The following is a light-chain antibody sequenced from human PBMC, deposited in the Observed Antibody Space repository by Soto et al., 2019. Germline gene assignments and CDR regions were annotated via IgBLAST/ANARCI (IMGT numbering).Light chain of an antibody. V-gene: IGKV3-15*01. Sequence: EIVMTQSPATLSVSPGGSATLSCRASQHVSSNFAWYRQKPGQAPTLLIYRASTRATGIPARFSGSGSGTEITLTISSQQSEYFAVYYCQQYNNCPYTFGQGTKLEIK. J-gene: IGKJ2*01. CDR1: QHVSSN. CDR3: QQYNNCPYT. CDR2: RAS.